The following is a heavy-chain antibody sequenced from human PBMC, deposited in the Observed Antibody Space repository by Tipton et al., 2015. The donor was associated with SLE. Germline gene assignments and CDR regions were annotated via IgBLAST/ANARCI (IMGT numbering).Heavy chain of an antibody. Sequence: VQLVQSGAEVKKPGESLKISCKGSGYSFTSYWIGWVRQMPGKGLEWMGIIYPGDSDTRYSPSFQGQVTISADKSISTAYLQWSSLKASDPAMYYCARQVGGSGEAPRYYGMDVWGQGTTVTVSS. CDR3: ARQVGGSGEAPRYYGMDV. D-gene: IGHD2-2*01. CDR1: GYSFTSYW. CDR2: IYPGDSDT. J-gene: IGHJ6*02. V-gene: IGHV5-51*01.